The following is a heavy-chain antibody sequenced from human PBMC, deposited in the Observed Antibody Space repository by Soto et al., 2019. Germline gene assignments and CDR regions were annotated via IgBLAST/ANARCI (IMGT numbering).Heavy chain of an antibody. D-gene: IGHD4-17*01. Sequence: EVKLVESGGGLVQPGGSWKLSCEASGFTASTNTIPGVPQAPGKGLELVSSIYSTGNTFYADSVKGRFTISRDNSKNTLYLQMNSLRVEDTAVYYCARNVPVTTLGYWGQGTLVTVSS. J-gene: IGHJ4*02. V-gene: IGHV3-66*01. CDR2: IYSTGNT. CDR3: ARNVPVTTLGY. CDR1: GFTASTNT.